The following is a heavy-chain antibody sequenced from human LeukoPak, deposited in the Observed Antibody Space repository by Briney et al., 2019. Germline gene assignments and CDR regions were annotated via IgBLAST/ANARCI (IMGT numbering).Heavy chain of an antibody. CDR1: GYTFTGYY. V-gene: IGHV1-2*02. CDR2: INPNSGGT. J-gene: IGHJ5*02. D-gene: IGHD2/OR15-2a*01. Sequence: ASVKVSCKASGYTFTGYYMHWVRQAPGQGLEWVGWINPNSGGTNYAQKFQGRVTMTRDTSISTAYMELSRLRSDDTAVYYCARGLYPSCWFDPWGQGTLVTVSS. CDR3: ARGLYPSCWFDP.